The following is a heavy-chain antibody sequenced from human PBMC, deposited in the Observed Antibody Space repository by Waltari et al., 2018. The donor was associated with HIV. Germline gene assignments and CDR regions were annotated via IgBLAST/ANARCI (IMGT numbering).Heavy chain of an antibody. V-gene: IGHV4-59*01. J-gene: IGHJ5*02. CDR1: GGAISSYY. CDR3: ARDKVRFDP. Sequence: QVQLQESGPGLVKPSETLSLTCTVSGGAISSYYWSWIRQPPGKGLEWIGYIYYSGSTNYNPSLKSRVTISVDTSKNQFSLKLSSVTAADTAVYYCARDKVRFDPWGQGTLVTVSS. CDR2: IYYSGST.